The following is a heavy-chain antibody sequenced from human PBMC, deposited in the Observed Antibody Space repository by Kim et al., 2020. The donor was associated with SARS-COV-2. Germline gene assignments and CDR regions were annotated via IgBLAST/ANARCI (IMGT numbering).Heavy chain of an antibody. CDR1: GGSISSGDYY. Sequence: SETLSLTCTVSGGSISSGDYYWSWIRQPPGKGLEWIGYIYYSGSTYYNPSLKSRVTISVDTSKNQFSLKLSSVTAADTAVYYCARFFCGSSTSCYTSSNWFDPWGQGTLVTVSS. V-gene: IGHV4-30-4*01. CDR3: ARFFCGSSTSCYTSSNWFDP. J-gene: IGHJ5*02. CDR2: IYYSGST. D-gene: IGHD2-2*02.